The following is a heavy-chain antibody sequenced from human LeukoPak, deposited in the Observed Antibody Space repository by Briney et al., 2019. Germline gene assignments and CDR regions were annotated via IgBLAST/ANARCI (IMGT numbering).Heavy chain of an antibody. CDR1: GYTFTSYY. CDR2: TNPSGGST. Sequence: ASVKVSCKASGYTFTSYYMHWVRQAPGLWLELMGMTNPSGGSTSYAQKFQGRVTMTRDTSTSTVYMELSSLRSEDTAVYYCAREEGSGSYLDYWGQGTLVTVSS. V-gene: IGHV1-46*01. J-gene: IGHJ4*02. CDR3: AREEGSGSYLDY. D-gene: IGHD1-26*01.